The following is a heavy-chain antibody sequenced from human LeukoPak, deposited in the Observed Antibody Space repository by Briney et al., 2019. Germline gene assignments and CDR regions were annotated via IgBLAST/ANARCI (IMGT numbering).Heavy chain of an antibody. J-gene: IGHJ4*02. D-gene: IGHD3-22*01. V-gene: IGHV4-38-2*02. CDR1: GYSISSGYY. CDR3: ARETRNYYDSSGYYSIDY. Sequence: SETLSLTCTVSGYSISSGYYWGWIRQPPGKGLEWIGSIYHSGSTYYNPSLKSRVTISGDTSKNQFSLKLSSVTAADTAVYYCARETRNYYDSSGYYSIDYWGQGTLVTVSS. CDR2: IYHSGST.